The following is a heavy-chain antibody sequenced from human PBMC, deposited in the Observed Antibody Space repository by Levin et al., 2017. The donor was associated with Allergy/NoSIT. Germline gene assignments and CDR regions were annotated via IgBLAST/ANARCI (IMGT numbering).Heavy chain of an antibody. CDR3: ARSQAVRTYCSSTSCYGIGY. D-gene: IGHD2-2*01. V-gene: IGHV1-2*02. CDR2: INPNSGGT. Sequence: ASVKVSCKASGYTFTGYYMHWVRQAPGQGLEWMGWINPNSGGTNYAQKFQGRVTMTRDTSISTAYMELSRLRSDDTAVYYCARSQAVRTYCSSTSCYGIGYWGQGTLVTVSS. J-gene: IGHJ4*02. CDR1: GYTFTGYY.